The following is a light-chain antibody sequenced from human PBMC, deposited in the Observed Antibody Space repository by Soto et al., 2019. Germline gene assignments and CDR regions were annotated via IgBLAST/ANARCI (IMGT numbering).Light chain of an antibody. CDR3: AAWADGLNGLL. CDR1: SSNIGAGYD. CDR2: SNI. Sequence: QAVLTQPPSVSGAPGQRVTISCTGSSSNIGAGYDVHWYQQLPGTAPKLLTYSNINRPSGVPDRFSDSKSDTSASLAITGLEAEYEAEYYSAAWADGLNGLLFGGGTKLTVL. J-gene: IGLJ3*02. V-gene: IGLV1-40*01.